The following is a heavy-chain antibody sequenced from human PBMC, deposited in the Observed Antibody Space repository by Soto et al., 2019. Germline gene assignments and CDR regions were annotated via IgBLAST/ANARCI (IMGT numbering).Heavy chain of an antibody. D-gene: IGHD7-27*01. CDR1: GFTYSTYT. Sequence: GGSLRLSCAASGFTYSTYTMHWVRQAPGPGLVEVSRINSDGTITSYADSVKGRFTISRDNAKNTLYLQMDSLRAEDTAVYYCAIDLTGSVFDYWGRGTLVTVSS. V-gene: IGHV3-74*01. J-gene: IGHJ4*02. CDR2: INSDGTIT. CDR3: AIDLTGSVFDY.